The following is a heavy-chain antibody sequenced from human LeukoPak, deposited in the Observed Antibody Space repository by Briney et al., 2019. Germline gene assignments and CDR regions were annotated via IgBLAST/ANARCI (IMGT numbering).Heavy chain of an antibody. CDR2: INPNSGAT. Sequence: ASVKVSCKASGYTFTGHYIHWVRQAPGQGLEWMGWINPNSGATNYAQKFQGRVNVTRDTSINTAYMELSRLRSDDTAVYYCARVIHYNYGMDVWGQGTTVTVSS. J-gene: IGHJ6*02. V-gene: IGHV1-2*02. D-gene: IGHD2-2*02. CDR3: ARVIHYNYGMDV. CDR1: GYTFTGHY.